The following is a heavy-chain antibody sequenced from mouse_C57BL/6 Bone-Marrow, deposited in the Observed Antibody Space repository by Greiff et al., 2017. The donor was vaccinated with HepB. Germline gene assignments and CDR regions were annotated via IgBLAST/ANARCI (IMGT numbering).Heavy chain of an antibody. D-gene: IGHD1-1*01. V-gene: IGHV1-81*01. CDR1: GYTFTSYG. CDR2: IYPRSGDT. J-gene: IGHJ2*01. Sequence: QVQLQQSGAELARPGASVKLSCTASGYTFTSYGIRWVKQRTEQGLEWIGEIYPRSGDTNYDEKFKGKATLTADKSSSTAYMVLRSLTSEDAAVYFCASTVVARFAYWGQGTPLTVSS. CDR3: ASTVVARFAY.